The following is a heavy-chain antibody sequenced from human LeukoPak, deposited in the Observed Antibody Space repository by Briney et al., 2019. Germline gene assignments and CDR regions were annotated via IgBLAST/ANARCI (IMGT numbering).Heavy chain of an antibody. D-gene: IGHD3-10*01. V-gene: IGHV4-59*01. J-gene: IGHJ6*02. Sequence: SETLSLTCTVSGASISSYYWSWIRQPPGKGLEWIGYIHHSGGANYNPYLKSRVTISVDTSKNQFSLKLSSVTAADTAVYYCARAGAPYGSGNYYNSDVWGQGTTVTVSS. CDR3: ARAGAPYGSGNYYNSDV. CDR1: GASISSYY. CDR2: IHHSGGA.